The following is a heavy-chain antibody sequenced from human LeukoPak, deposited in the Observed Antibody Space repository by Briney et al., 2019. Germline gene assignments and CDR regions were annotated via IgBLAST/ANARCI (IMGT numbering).Heavy chain of an antibody. D-gene: IGHD3-22*01. Sequence: ASVKVSCKASGGTFSSYAISWVRQAPGQGLEWMGRIIPILGIANYAQKFQGRVTITADKSTSTAYMELSSLRSEDTAVYYCASSTEEYYYDSRGYYYGGYWGQGTLVTVSS. CDR2: IIPILGIA. CDR3: ASSTEEYYYDSRGYYYGGY. V-gene: IGHV1-69*04. J-gene: IGHJ4*02. CDR1: GGTFSSYA.